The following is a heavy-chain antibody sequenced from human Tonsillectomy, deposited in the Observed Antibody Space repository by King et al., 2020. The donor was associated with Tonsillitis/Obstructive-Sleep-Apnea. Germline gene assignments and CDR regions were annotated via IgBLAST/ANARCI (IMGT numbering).Heavy chain of an antibody. V-gene: IGHV3-30*01. Sequence: VQLVESGGGVVQPGRSLRLSCAASGFTFSSYAMHWVRQAPGKGLEWGAVISYDGSNKYYADSVKGRFTISRDNSKNTLYLQMNSLRAEDTAVYYCAEIAAQIRGDDYWGQGTLVTVSS. J-gene: IGHJ4*02. D-gene: IGHD6-25*01. CDR1: GFTFSSYA. CDR2: ISYDGSNK. CDR3: AEIAAQIRGDDY.